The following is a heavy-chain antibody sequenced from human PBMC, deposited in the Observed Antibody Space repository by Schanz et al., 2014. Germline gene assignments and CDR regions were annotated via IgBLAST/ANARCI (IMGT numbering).Heavy chain of an antibody. V-gene: IGHV1-46*03. CDR3: ARGPSTGAFDI. CDR1: GYTFTTYY. J-gene: IGHJ3*02. CDR2: INPSVGNT. Sequence: QVQLVQSGAEVKQPGVSVKVSCKASGYTFTTYYIHWVRQAHGQGLEWMGLINPSVGNTNYAQKFRGRVTMTRDTSTSTVYMELSSLRSEDTAVYFCARGPSTGAFDIWGQGTMVTVSS.